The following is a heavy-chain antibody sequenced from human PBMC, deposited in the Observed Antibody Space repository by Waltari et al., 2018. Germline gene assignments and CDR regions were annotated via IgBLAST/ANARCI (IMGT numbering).Heavy chain of an antibody. CDR1: GFTLSSHA. Sequence: EVQLLESGGGLVQPGGSLRLPCAASGFTLSSHAMSWVRQAPGEGWEGFSGLIGGGSNTHPAKPGKGRLPISRDNSKNTLYLQMNSLGADDAAIYYCAEDWRGTIWDAFDIWGQGTMVTVSS. CDR2: LIGGGSNT. D-gene: IGHD3-3*01. CDR3: AEDWRGTIWDAFDI. J-gene: IGHJ3*02. V-gene: IGHV3-23*01.